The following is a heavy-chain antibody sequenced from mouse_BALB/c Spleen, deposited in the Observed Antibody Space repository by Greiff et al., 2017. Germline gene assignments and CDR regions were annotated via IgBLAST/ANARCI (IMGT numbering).Heavy chain of an antibody. D-gene: IGHD2-4*01. CDR2: ISDGGSYT. J-gene: IGHJ3*01. V-gene: IGHV5-4*02. CDR3: ARAPMITTTPWFAY. CDR1: GFTFSDYY. Sequence: EVQGVESGGGLVKPGGSLKLSCAASGFTFSDYYMYWVRQTPEKRLEWVATISDGGSYTYYPDSVKGRFTISRDNAKNNLYLQMSSLKSEDTAMYYCARAPMITTTPWFAYWGQGTLVTVSA.